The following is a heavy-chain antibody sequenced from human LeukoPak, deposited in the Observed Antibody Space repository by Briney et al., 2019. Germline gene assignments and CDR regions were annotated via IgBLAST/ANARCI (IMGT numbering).Heavy chain of an antibody. Sequence: GGSLTLSCEASGFTLNTYWMAWVRQAPGKGLEWVANIKKDVSEKHYVDSVKGRFTISRDNAKNSLYLQMSGLRAEDSAVYYCARDSNYYDSSAYYDTFDIWGQGTTVTVSS. D-gene: IGHD3-22*01. V-gene: IGHV3-7*01. CDR3: ARDSNYYDSSAYYDTFDI. J-gene: IGHJ3*02. CDR2: IKKDVSEK. CDR1: GFTLNTYW.